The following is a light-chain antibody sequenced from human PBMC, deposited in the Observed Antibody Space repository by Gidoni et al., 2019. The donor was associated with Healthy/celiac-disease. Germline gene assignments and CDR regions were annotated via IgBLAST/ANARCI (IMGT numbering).Light chain of an antibody. Sequence: DIQMTQSPSSLSASVGDRVTITCRASQSISSYLNWYQQKPGKAPKLLIYAASSLQSGVPSRFSGSGSGTDFTLTISSLQPEDFATYSCQPSYSTPPTFGQGPKVEIK. CDR1: QSISSY. V-gene: IGKV1-39*01. CDR3: QPSYSTPPT. CDR2: AAS. J-gene: IGKJ1*01.